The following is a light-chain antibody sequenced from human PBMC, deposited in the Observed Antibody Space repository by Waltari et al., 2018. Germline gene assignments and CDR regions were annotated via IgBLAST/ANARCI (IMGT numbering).Light chain of an antibody. V-gene: IGKV1-16*02. CDR1: QGINNH. Sequence: DIQMNQSPSSLSASLGDSVTITCRASQGINNHLSWFQQKSGKAPQSLIWCAPNLQSGVPSKFSGSGSGTDFTLTISSLQPEDFATYYCLQYNSYPRTFGQGTKVEIK. CDR3: LQYNSYPRT. J-gene: IGKJ1*01. CDR2: CAP.